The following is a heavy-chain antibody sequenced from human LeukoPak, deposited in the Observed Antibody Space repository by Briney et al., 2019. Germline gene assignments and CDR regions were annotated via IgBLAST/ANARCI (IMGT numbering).Heavy chain of an antibody. Sequence: PSQTLSLTCSVSGDSISSGDSYWSWIRQPPGRGLEWIGYMYHTGSTYDNPSLKSRVTISVDTSKNQFSLKMRSVTAADTAVYYCARGRTNSGYEPDAFDIWGQGTMVTVFS. CDR1: GDSISSGDSY. J-gene: IGHJ3*02. D-gene: IGHD5-12*01. CDR3: ARGRTNSGYEPDAFDI. V-gene: IGHV4-30-4*01. CDR2: MYHTGST.